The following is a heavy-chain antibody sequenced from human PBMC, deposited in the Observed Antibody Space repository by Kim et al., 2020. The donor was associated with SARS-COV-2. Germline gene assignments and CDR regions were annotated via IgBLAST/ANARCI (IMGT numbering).Heavy chain of an antibody. J-gene: IGHJ5*02. Sequence: SETLSLTCTVSGGSVSSGSYYWSWIRQPPGKGLEWIGYIYYSGSTNYNPSLKSRVTISVDTSKNQFSLKLSSVTAADTAVYYCSRGRIVVVPGNWFDPWG. CDR2: IYYSGST. CDR3: SRGRIVVVPGNWFDP. V-gene: IGHV4-61*01. CDR1: GGSVSSGSYY. D-gene: IGHD2-2*01.